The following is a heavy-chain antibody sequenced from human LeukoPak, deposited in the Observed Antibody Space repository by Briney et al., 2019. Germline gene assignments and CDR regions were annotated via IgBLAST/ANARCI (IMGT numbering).Heavy chain of an antibody. D-gene: IGHD3-10*01. Sequence: GGSLRLSCAASGFTFSTYSMNWVRQAPGKGLEWVSSISSSSSYIYYADSVKGRFTISRDNAKNSLYLQMNSLRAEDTAVYYCARDLEGLGEAFDIWGQGTMVTVSS. J-gene: IGHJ3*02. V-gene: IGHV3-21*01. CDR2: ISSSSSYI. CDR1: GFTFSTYS. CDR3: ARDLEGLGEAFDI.